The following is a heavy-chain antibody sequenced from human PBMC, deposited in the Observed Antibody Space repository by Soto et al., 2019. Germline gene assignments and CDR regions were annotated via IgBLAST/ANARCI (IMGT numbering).Heavy chain of an antibody. J-gene: IGHJ4*02. D-gene: IGHD4-17*01. Sequence: QVQLVQSGAEVKKPGSSVKVSCKASGGTVSYYTISWVRQAPGQGLEWMGRIIPILGIANYAQKFQGRVTITADKSTSTVYMELSSLRSEDTAVYYCASNYGRNSYWGQGTLVTVSS. V-gene: IGHV1-69*02. CDR1: GGTVSYYT. CDR2: IIPILGIA. CDR3: ASNYGRNSY.